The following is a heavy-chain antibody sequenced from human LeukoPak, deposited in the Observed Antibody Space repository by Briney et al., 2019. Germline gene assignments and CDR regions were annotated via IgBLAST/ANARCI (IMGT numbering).Heavy chain of an antibody. D-gene: IGHD3-22*01. CDR1: GFTFSSYG. V-gene: IGHV3-48*02. CDR2: ISSSSGTI. Sequence: GRSLRLSCAASGFTFSSYGMNWVRQAPGKGLEWVSYISSSSGTIYYADSVKGRFTISRDNAENSLYLQMNSLRDEDTAVYYCARDLNLYDSSGYYPRWGQGTLVTVSS. CDR3: ARDLNLYDSSGYYPR. J-gene: IGHJ4*02.